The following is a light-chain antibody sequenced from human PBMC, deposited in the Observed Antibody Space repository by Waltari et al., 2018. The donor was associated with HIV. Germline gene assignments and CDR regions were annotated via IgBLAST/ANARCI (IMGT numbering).Light chain of an antibody. CDR3: QQRRET. CDR2: DVS. CDR1: QSISTY. V-gene: IGKV3-11*01. J-gene: IGKJ1*01. Sequence: EIVLTQSPATLSLSPGDRATLSCRASQSISTYLAWYQQKPGQAPRLLIYDVSYRATGVPARFSGSGSGTDFTLTISSLEPEDFAIYYCQQRRETFGQGTKVEIK.